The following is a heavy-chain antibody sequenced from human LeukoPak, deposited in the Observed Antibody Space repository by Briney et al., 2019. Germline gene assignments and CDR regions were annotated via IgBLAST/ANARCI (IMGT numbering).Heavy chain of an antibody. J-gene: IGHJ4*02. CDR1: GFTFTDYY. Sequence: PGVSLRLSCATSGFTFTDYYMSWIRQAPGKGLEWVSHISVSGTTMYYADPVKGRFTLSRDNAKNSLYLQMNSLRAEDTAVYYCARVGRLQYGDYVAFDYWGQGTLVTVSS. CDR3: ARVGRLQYGDYVAFDY. CDR2: ISVSGTTM. V-gene: IGHV3-11*01. D-gene: IGHD4-17*01.